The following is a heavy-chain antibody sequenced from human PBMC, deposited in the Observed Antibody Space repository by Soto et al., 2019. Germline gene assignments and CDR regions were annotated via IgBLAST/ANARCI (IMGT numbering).Heavy chain of an antibody. CDR1: GGTFSSYA. CDR3: ARARDPFLEWLPFDD. Sequence: SVKVSCKASGGTFSSYAISWVRQAPGQGLEWMGGIIPIFGTANYAQKFQGRVTITADESTSTAYMELSSLRSEDTAVYYCARARDPFLEWLPFDDWGQGTLVTVSS. V-gene: IGHV1-69*13. CDR2: IIPIFGTA. D-gene: IGHD3-3*02. J-gene: IGHJ4*02.